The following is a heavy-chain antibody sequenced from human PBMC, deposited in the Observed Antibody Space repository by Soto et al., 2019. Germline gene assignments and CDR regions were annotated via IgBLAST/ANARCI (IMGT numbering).Heavy chain of an antibody. J-gene: IGHJ6*03. CDR2: TYYRSKWYN. D-gene: IGHD2-2*01. Sequence: PSQTLSLTCAISGDSVSSNSAAWNWIRQSPSRGLEWLGRTYYRSKWYNDYAVSVKSRITINPDTSKNQFSLQLNSVTPEDTAVYYCARGIVVVPAAINYYYYMDVRGKGTTVTVSS. V-gene: IGHV6-1*01. CDR3: ARGIVVVPAAINYYYYMDV. CDR1: GDSVSSNSAA.